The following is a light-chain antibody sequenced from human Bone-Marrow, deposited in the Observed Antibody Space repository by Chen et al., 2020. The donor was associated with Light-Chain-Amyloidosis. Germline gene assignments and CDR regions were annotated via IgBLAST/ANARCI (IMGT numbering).Light chain of an antibody. CDR1: SGSIATNY. J-gene: IGLJ3*02. V-gene: IGLV6-57*01. CDR2: EDD. CDR3: QSYQGSSQGV. Sequence: NFMLTQPHSVSESPGKTVIISCTRSSGSIATNYVQWYQQRPGSSPTTVIYEDDQSPSGVPDRFSGSFDRSSNSASLTSSGLKTEDEADYYCQSYQGSSQGVFGGGTKLTVL.